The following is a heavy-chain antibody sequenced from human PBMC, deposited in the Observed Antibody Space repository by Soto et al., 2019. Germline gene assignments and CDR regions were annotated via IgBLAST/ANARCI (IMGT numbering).Heavy chain of an antibody. CDR2: IYYSGST. J-gene: IGHJ3*02. CDR3: ARGTYGDYAYDAFDI. V-gene: IGHV4-59*01. CDR1: GGSISSYY. D-gene: IGHD4-17*01. Sequence: SETLSLTCTVSGGSISSYYWSWIRQPPGKGLEWIGYIYYSGSTNYNPSLRSRVTISVDTSKNQFSLKLSSVTAADTAVYYCARGTYGDYAYDAFDIWGQGTMVTVSS.